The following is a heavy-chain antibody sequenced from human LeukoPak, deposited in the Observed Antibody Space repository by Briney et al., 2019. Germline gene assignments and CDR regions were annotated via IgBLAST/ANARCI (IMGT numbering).Heavy chain of an antibody. CDR2: IYYSGST. CDR1: GGSISSGDYY. J-gene: IGHJ4*02. D-gene: IGHD2-2*01. Sequence: SETLSLTCTVSGGSISSGDYYWSWIRQPPGKGPEWIGYIYYSGSTYYNPSLKSRVTISVDTSKNQFSLKLSSVTAADTAVYYCAREPRHIVVVPADPYWGQGTLVTVSS. V-gene: IGHV4-30-4*01. CDR3: AREPRHIVVVPADPY.